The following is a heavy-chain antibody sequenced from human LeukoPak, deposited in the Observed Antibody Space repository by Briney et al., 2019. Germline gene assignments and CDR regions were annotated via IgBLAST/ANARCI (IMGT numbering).Heavy chain of an antibody. CDR1: GCTFTSYY. Sequence: ASVKVSCKASGCTFTSYYMHWVRQAPGQGLEWMGIINPSGGSTSYAQKFQGRVTMTRDTSTSTVYMELSSLRSEDTAVYYCARVVVPSGPDDAFDIWGQGTMVTVSS. CDR2: INPSGGST. D-gene: IGHD3-22*01. J-gene: IGHJ3*02. V-gene: IGHV1-46*01. CDR3: ARVVVPSGPDDAFDI.